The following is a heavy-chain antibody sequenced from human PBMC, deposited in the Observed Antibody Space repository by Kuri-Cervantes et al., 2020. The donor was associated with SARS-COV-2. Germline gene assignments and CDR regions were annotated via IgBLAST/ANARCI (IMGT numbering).Heavy chain of an antibody. V-gene: IGHV1-18*01. J-gene: IGHJ4*02. D-gene: IGHD1-1*01. CDR2: IAAYSGDT. CDR3: ARGLEGNY. CDR1: GYTFSNYG. Sequence: ASVKVSCKTSGYTFSNYGINWVRQAPGQGLEWMGWIAAYSGDTKYAQKFQGRVTMTTDTSTSTAYMELRSLRSDDTAVYYCARGLEGNYWGQGTLVTVSS.